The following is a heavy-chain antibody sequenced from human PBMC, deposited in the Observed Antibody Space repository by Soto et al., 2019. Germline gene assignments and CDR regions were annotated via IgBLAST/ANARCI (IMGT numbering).Heavy chain of an antibody. V-gene: IGHV1-8*01. CDR1: GYTFTSYD. D-gene: IGHD3-10*01. Sequence: GASVKVSCKASGYTFTSYDINWVRQATGQGLEWMGWMNPNSGNTGYAQKFQGRVTMTRNTSISTAYMELSSLRSEDTAVYYCARELYGSGSYYYYYYYGMDVWGQGTTVTVSS. CDR3: ARELYGSGSYYYYYYYGMDV. J-gene: IGHJ6*02. CDR2: MNPNSGNT.